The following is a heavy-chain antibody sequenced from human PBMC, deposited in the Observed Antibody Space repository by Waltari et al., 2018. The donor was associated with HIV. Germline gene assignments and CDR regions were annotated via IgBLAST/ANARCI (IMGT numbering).Heavy chain of an antibody. D-gene: IGHD6-6*01. CDR3: ARDSRGSTWSLNWFDP. Sequence: EVQLVESGGGPVKPGESLRLSCVTSGFLFNTYSLNWVRQAPGKGPEWVSSISSSGNFKHYADSVKGRFTISRDNAENSLYLQMNGLRAEDTAMYYCARDSRGSTWSLNWFDPWGQGTLVTVSS. CDR2: ISSSGNFK. CDR1: GFLFNTYS. V-gene: IGHV3-21*02. J-gene: IGHJ5*02.